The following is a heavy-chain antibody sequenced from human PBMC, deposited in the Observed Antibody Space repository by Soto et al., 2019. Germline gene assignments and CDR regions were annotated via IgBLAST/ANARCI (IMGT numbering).Heavy chain of an antibody. V-gene: IGHV3-7*01. CDR3: ARDSYCSSTSCYAYDAFDI. J-gene: IGHJ3*02. D-gene: IGHD2-2*01. CDR1: GFTFSSYW. Sequence: EVQLVESGGGLVQPGGSLRLSCAASGFTFSSYWMSWVRQAPGKGLEWVANIKQDGSEKYYVDSVKGRFTISRDNAKNSLYLQMNILRAEDTAVYYCARDSYCSSTSCYAYDAFDIWGQGTMVTVSS. CDR2: IKQDGSEK.